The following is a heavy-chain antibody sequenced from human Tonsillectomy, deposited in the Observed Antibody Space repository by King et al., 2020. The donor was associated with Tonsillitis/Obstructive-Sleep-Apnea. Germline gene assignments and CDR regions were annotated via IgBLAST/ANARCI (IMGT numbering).Heavy chain of an antibody. V-gene: IGHV1-46*01. Sequence: VQLVESGAEVKTPGASVKVSCKTSGYTFTWYYIHWVRQARGQGLEWMGIINPSRGVTRYAQKFQGGVTMTTDTSASAVYLELRGLRSEDTAVYYCARDDVVGRYIDSWGQGTLVTVSS. J-gene: IGHJ4*02. CDR1: GYTFTWYY. D-gene: IGHD1-14*01. CDR3: ARDDVVGRYIDS. CDR2: INPSRGVT.